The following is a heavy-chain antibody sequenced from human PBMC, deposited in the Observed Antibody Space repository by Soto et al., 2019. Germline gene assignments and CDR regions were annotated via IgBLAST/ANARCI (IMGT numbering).Heavy chain of an antibody. CDR1: GGTFSSYA. CDR3: AAIVVGPAAISYYYGMDV. D-gene: IGHD2-2*02. CDR2: IIPIFGTA. J-gene: IGHJ6*02. Sequence: SVKVSCKASGGTFSSYAISWVRQAPGQGLEWMGGIIPIFGTANYAQKYQGRVTITADESTSTAYMELSSLRSEDTALYYCAAIVVGPAAISYYYGMDVWGQGTTVTPSS. V-gene: IGHV1-69*13.